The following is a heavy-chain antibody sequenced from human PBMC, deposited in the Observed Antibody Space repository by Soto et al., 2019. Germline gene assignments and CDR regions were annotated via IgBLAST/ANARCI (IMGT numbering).Heavy chain of an antibody. J-gene: IGHJ5*02. CDR2: IYWDNVK. D-gene: IGHD2-8*01. Sequence: QITLKESGPTLVKPTQTLTLTCTFSGFSLTTSGVGVGWIRQPPGKALEWLALIYWDNVKRYSPSLQSRLTITKDTSKNQVVLTMTNVDPVDTVTYYCAHKTVRVMGHDWFDPWGQGTLVTVSS. V-gene: IGHV2-5*02. CDR3: AHKTVRVMGHDWFDP. CDR1: GFSLTTSGVG.